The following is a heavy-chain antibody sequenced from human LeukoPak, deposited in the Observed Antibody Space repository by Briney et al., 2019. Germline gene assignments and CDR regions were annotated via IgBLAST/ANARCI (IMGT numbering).Heavy chain of an antibody. D-gene: IGHD6-13*01. CDR3: ARLAAGSDYFDY. J-gene: IGHJ4*02. V-gene: IGHV3-7*04. Sequence: SGGSLRLSCAASGFTFSRYSMSWVRQAPGKGLERVANIKPDGSEKHYVDSVKGRFTFSRDNAKNSLYLQMNGLRAEDMAVYYCARLAAGSDYFDYWGQGTLVTVSS. CDR1: GFTFSRYS. CDR2: IKPDGSEK.